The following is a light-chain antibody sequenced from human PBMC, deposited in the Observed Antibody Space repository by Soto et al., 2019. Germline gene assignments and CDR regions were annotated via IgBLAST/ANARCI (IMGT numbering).Light chain of an antibody. J-gene: IGLJ3*02. V-gene: IGLV2-23*01. CDR2: EGS. Sequence: QSALTQPRSVSGSPGQSVTISCTGSRSDVGSYNLVSWYQQHPGKAPKVMIYEGSKRPSGVSNRFSGSKSGNTASLTISGLQAEDEADYYCCSYASITTWVFGGGTKVTVL. CDR1: RSDVGSYNL. CDR3: CSYASITTWV.